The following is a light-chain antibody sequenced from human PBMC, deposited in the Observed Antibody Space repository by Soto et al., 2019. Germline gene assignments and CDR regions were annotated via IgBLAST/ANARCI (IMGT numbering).Light chain of an antibody. CDR3: SSYTSGSTPHV. V-gene: IGLV2-14*03. CDR1: SSDVGAYDY. Sequence: QSALTQPASVSGSPGQSITISCTGTSSDVGAYDYVSWYQQYPGKAPKLMIYDVTDRPSGVSDRFFGSKSGNTASLTISGLQAEDEADYYCSSYTSGSTPHVFGTGTKVTVL. CDR2: DVT. J-gene: IGLJ1*01.